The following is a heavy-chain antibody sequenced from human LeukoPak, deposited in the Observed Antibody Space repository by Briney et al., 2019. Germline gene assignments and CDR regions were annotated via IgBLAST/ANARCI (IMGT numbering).Heavy chain of an antibody. CDR3: ARDVFNIVVVPAAIMSPYYYYYGMDV. J-gene: IGHJ6*02. Sequence: GASVKVSCKASGYTFTSYGISWVRQAPGQGLEWMGWISAYNGNTNYAQKLQGRVTMTTDTSTSTAYMELRSLRSDDTAVYYCARDVFNIVVVPAAIMSPYYYYYGMDVWGPGTTVTVSS. CDR2: ISAYNGNT. V-gene: IGHV1-18*01. CDR1: GYTFTSYG. D-gene: IGHD2-2*02.